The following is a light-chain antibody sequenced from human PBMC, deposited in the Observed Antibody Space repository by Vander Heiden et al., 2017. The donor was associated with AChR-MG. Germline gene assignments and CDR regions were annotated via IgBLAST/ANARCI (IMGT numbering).Light chain of an antibody. V-gene: IGKV3-20*01. CDR3: QQDGSSPLT. Sequence: EIVLTQSPGTLSLSPGERATLSCRASQSVSNTYLAWYQQKPGQAPSLLIYGASSRATGIPDRFSGSGSGTDFSLTISRLEPEDFAVYYCQQDGSSPLTFGGGTKVEIK. CDR2: GAS. J-gene: IGKJ4*01. CDR1: QSVSNTY.